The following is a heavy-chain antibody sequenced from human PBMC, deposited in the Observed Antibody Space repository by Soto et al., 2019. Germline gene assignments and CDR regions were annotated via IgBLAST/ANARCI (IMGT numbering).Heavy chain of an antibody. Sequence: WETLSLTCAVSGYPISSGYYWGWIRQPPGKGLEWIGIIHHSGSTYYNPSLRSRITISVDTSKNQFSLKMPSVTAADTAVYYCARSSGYVPGGYWGQGILVTVSS. CDR2: IHHSGST. CDR1: GYPISSGYY. D-gene: IGHD5-12*01. V-gene: IGHV4-38-2*01. CDR3: ARSSGYVPGGY. J-gene: IGHJ4*02.